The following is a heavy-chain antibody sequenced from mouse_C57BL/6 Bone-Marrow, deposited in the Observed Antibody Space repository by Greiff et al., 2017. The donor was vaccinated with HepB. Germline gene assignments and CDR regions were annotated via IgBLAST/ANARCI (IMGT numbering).Heavy chain of an antibody. V-gene: IGHV1-82*01. CDR2: IYPGDGDT. D-gene: IGHD5-1*01. CDR3: AKSTPYYFDY. J-gene: IGHJ2*01. CDR1: GYAFSSSW. Sequence: VQLQQSGPELVKPGASVKISCKASGYAFSSSWMNWVKQRPGKVLEWIGRIYPGDGDTNYNGKFKGKATLTADKSSSTAYMQLSSLTSEDSAVYFCAKSTPYYFDYWGQGTTLTVSS.